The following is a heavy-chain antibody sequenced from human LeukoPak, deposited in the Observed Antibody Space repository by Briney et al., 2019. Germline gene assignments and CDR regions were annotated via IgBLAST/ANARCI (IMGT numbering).Heavy chain of an antibody. J-gene: IGHJ4*02. V-gene: IGHV3-48*02. D-gene: IGHD6-13*01. CDR1: GFTFSSYS. Sequence: GGSLRLSCAASGFTFSSYSMNWVRQAPGKGLEWVSYISSSSTIYYADSVKGRFTISRDNAKNSLYLQMNSLRDEDTAVYYCARRWGIAAAGTTDYWGQGTLVTVSS. CDR3: ARRWGIAAAGTTDY. CDR2: ISSSSTI.